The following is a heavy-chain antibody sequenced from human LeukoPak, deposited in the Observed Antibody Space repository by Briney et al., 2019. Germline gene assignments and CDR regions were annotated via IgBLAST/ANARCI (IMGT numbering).Heavy chain of an antibody. CDR3: TTGWYSGNYFDY. CDR1: GFTFSNSW. Sequence: GGSLILSCAASGFTFSNSWMSWVRQAPGKGLEWIGRIKSKSTSGTTDYAAPGKGRFTISRDDSTNTLYVQMNSMKAEDTAVYYCTTGWYSGNYFDYWGQGTLVTVSS. D-gene: IGHD1-26*01. CDR2: IKSKSTSGTT. J-gene: IGHJ4*02. V-gene: IGHV3-15*01.